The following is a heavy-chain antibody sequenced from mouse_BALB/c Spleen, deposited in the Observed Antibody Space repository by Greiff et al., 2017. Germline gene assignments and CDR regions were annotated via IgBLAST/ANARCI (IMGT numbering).Heavy chain of an antibody. CDR1: GFTFSSYA. J-gene: IGHJ3*01. D-gene: IGHD2-3*01. CDR2: ISSGGST. Sequence: EVMLVESGGGLVKPGGSLKLSCAASGFTFSSYAMSWVRQTPEKRLEWVASISSGGSTYYPDSVKGRFTISRDNARNILYLQMSSLRSEDTAMYYCARDDGYGGFAYWGQGTLVTVSA. V-gene: IGHV5-6-5*01. CDR3: ARDDGYGGFAY.